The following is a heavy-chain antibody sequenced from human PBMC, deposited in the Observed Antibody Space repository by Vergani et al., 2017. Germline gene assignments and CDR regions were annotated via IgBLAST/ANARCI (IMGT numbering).Heavy chain of an antibody. D-gene: IGHD6-13*01. CDR2: IYHSGST. V-gene: IGHV4-38-2*01. CDR3: ARLLRQQLVDY. J-gene: IGHJ4*02. CDR1: GYSISSGNY. Sequence: QVQLQESGPGLVKPSETLSLTCAVSGYSISSGNYWGWIRQPPGKGLEWIGSIYHSGSTYYNPSLKSRVTISVDTSKNQFSLKLSSVTAADTAVYYCARLLRQQLVDYWGQGTLVTVSS.